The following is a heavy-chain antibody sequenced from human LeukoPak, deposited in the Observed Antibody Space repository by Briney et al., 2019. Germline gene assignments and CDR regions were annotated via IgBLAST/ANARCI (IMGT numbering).Heavy chain of an antibody. Sequence: ASVKLSCKASGYTCIVHYMQWVRHAPGQGLEWMGWINSNSGGTKYAQKFQGSVIMTRDTSISTAYVELSRVKSDDTAVYYCARGRIHSWSDAFDIWGQGTTVTVSS. D-gene: IGHD5-18*01. J-gene: IGHJ3*02. CDR1: GYTCIVHY. CDR3: ARGRIHSWSDAFDI. CDR2: INSNSGGT. V-gene: IGHV1-2*02.